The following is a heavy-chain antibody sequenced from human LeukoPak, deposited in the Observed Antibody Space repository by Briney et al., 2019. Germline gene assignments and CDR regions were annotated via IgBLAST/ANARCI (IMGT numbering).Heavy chain of an antibody. CDR1: GFTFNRYW. CDR3: AKVMYYDILTGYLLDY. V-gene: IGHV3-23*01. Sequence: GGSLRLSCAASGFTFNRYWMSWVRQAPGKGLEWVSAISGSGGSTYYADSVKGRFTISRDNSKNTLYLQMNSLRAEDTAVYYCAKVMYYDILTGYLLDYWGQGTLVTVSS. J-gene: IGHJ4*02. CDR2: ISGSGGST. D-gene: IGHD3-9*01.